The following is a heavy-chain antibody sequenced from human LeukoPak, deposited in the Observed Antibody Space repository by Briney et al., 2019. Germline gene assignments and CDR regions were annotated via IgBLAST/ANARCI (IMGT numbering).Heavy chain of an antibody. D-gene: IGHD3-10*01. CDR3: ARGRGVLRPLDY. V-gene: IGHV4-39*07. CDR2: INHSGST. CDR1: GGSISSSSYY. J-gene: IGHJ4*02. Sequence: SETLSLTCTVSGGSISSSSYYWGWIRQPPGKGLEWIGEINHSGSTNYNPSLKSRVTISVDTSKNQFSLKLSSVTAADTAVYYCARGRGVLRPLDYWGQGTLVTVSS.